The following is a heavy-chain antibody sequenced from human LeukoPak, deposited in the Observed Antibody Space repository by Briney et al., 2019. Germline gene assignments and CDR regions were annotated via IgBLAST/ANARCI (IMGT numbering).Heavy chain of an antibody. CDR2: MNPNSGNT. D-gene: IGHD5-24*01. J-gene: IGHJ4*02. V-gene: IGHV1-8*03. Sequence: ATVKVSCKASGYTFTSYGISWVRQATGQGLEWMGWMNPNSGNTGYAQKFQGRVTITRNTSISTAYMELSSLRSEDTAVYYCAKGRRDAYNFDIDYWGQGTLVTVSS. CDR1: GYTFTSYG. CDR3: AKGRRDAYNFDIDY.